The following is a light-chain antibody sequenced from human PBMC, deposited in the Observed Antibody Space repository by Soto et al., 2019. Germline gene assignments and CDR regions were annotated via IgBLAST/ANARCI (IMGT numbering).Light chain of an antibody. J-gene: IGKJ4*01. V-gene: IGKV1-5*03. CDR2: KAS. CDR1: QTISSW. Sequence: DIQMTQSPSTLSGSVGDRVTITCRASQTISSWLAWYQQKPGKAPKLLIYKASTLKSGVPSRFSGSGSGTEFTLTISSLQPDDFATYYCQQLNSYPLPVGGGTKVDIK. CDR3: QQLNSYPLP.